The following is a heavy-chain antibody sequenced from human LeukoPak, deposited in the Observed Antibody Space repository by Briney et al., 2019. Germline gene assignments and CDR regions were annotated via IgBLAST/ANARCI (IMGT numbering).Heavy chain of an antibody. CDR2: ISSSSSYI. Sequence: GGSLRLSCAASGFIFTNYFMNWVRQAPGKGLEWVSSISSSSSYIYYADSVKGRFTISRDNAKNSLYLQMNSLRAEDTAVYYCARDPGGMDVWGQGTTVTVSS. CDR3: ARDPGGMDV. V-gene: IGHV3-21*01. J-gene: IGHJ6*02. CDR1: GFIFTNYF.